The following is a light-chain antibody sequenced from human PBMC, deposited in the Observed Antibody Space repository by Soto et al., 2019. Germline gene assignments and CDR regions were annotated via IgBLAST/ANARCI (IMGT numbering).Light chain of an antibody. CDR2: DAT. CDR1: QSVSSY. V-gene: IGKV3-11*01. CDR3: QQRSNWLT. Sequence: EIVLTKSPATLSLSPEERATLSCRASQSVSSYLARYQQNPGQAPRLLIYDATNGATGIPARFSASGSGTESAHSITVSKAEDFAVYYCQQRSNWLTFGVGNTVEIK. J-gene: IGKJ4*01.